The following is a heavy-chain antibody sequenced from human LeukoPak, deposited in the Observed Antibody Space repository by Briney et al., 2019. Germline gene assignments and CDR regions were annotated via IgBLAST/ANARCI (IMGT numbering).Heavy chain of an antibody. CDR3: ARDRGIAASDAFDI. CDR2: INWNGGST. D-gene: IGHD6-13*01. Sequence: GGSLRLSCAASGFTFDDYGMSWVRQAPGKGLEWVSGINWNGGSTGYADSVKGRFTISRDNAKNSLYLQMNSLRAEDTAVYYCARDRGIAASDAFDIWGQGTMVTVSS. V-gene: IGHV3-20*04. CDR1: GFTFDDYG. J-gene: IGHJ3*02.